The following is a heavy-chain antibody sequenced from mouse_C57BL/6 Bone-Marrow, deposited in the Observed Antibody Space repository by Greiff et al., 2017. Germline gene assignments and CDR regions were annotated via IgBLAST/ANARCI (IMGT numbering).Heavy chain of an antibody. CDR3: ARRGGYYYDAMDY. CDR1: GYSFTGYF. CDR2: INPYNGDT. D-gene: IGHD1-1*01. V-gene: IGHV1-20*01. J-gene: IGHJ4*01. Sequence: EVKLMESGPELVKPGDSVKISCKASGYSFTGYFMNWVMQSHGKSLEWIGRINPYNGDTFYNQKFKGKAPLTVDKSSSAAHMELRSLTSEDSAVYYCARRGGYYYDAMDYWGQGTSVTVSS.